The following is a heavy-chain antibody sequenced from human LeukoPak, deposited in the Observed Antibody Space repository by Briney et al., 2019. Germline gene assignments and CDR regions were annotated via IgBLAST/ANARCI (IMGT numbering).Heavy chain of an antibody. Sequence: QPGGSLRLSCAASGFTFSNYAMSWVRQAPGKGLEWVSVIYSGGSTYYADSVKGRFTISRDNSKNTLYLQMNSLRAEDTAVYYCAREGSRGAFDIWGQGTMVTVSS. CDR3: AREGSRGAFDI. CDR2: IYSGGST. CDR1: GFTFSNYA. J-gene: IGHJ3*02. V-gene: IGHV3-53*01.